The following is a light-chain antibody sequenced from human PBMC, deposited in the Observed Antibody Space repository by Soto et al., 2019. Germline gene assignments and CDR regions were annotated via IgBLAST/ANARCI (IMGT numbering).Light chain of an antibody. Sequence: DIQMTQSPSSLSASVGDRVTITCRASQSLFNYLNWYQQKPGKAPKLLIFATSNLQSGVPSRFSGSGSGTEFTLTISSLQIEDFATYSCQHSSRSPWTFGQGTKVEIK. J-gene: IGKJ1*01. CDR3: QHSSRSPWT. V-gene: IGKV1-39*01. CDR2: ATS. CDR1: QSLFNY.